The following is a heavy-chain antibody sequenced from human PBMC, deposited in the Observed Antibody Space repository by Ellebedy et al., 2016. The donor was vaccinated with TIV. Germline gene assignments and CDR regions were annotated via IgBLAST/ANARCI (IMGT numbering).Heavy chain of an antibody. J-gene: IGHJ6*02. CDR1: GYTFTGYY. D-gene: IGHD1-7*01. CDR2: INPNSGGT. Sequence: ASVKVSCKASGYTFTGYYMHWVRQAPGQGLEWMGWINPNSGGTNYAQKFQGRVTMTRDTSISTVYMELSSLRSEDTAVYYCARVSLGDYYYYYGMDVWGQGTTVTVSS. V-gene: IGHV1-2*02. CDR3: ARVSLGDYYYYYGMDV.